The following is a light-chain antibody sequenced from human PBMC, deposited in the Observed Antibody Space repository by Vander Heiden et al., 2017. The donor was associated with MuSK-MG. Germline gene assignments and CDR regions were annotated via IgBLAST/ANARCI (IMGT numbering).Light chain of an antibody. CDR3: QQYNSFPWT. J-gene: IGKJ1*01. V-gene: IGKV1-5*01. Sequence: DIQMTQSPSTLSASVGDRVTITCRASQTISIYLAWYQQKPGRAPNLLIYDASRLESGVPSRFSGSGSGTEFTLTISSLQPDDFATYYCQQYNSFPWTFGQGTKVEI. CDR1: QTISIY. CDR2: DAS.